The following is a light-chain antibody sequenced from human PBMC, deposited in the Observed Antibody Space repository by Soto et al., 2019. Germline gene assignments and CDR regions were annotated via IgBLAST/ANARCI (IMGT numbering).Light chain of an antibody. CDR3: HQYNDWPRT. V-gene: IGKV3-15*01. J-gene: IGKJ1*01. CDR2: SAS. CDR1: QSVSSSY. Sequence: EIVLTQSPGTLCLSPVERAPLACRASQSVSSSYLAWYQHKPGQAPRLLIYSASVRAAGVPARFSGSGSGTEFTLTISSLQSEDFAVYYCHQYNDWPRTFGQGTKVDIK.